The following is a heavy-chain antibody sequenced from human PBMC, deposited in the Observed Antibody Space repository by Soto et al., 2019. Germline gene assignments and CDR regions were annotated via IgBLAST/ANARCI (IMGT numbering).Heavy chain of an antibody. CDR1: GFTFSSYA. CDR2: MSYDGSNK. D-gene: IGHD6-19*01. Sequence: QVQLVESGGGVVQPGRSLRLSCAASGFTFSSYAMHWVRQAPGKGLEWVAVMSYDGSNKYYADSVKGRFTISRDNSKNTXXLQMNSLRAEDTAVYYCARDKSPYSSGWHNRHFAYWGQGTLVTVSS. CDR3: ARDKSPYSSGWHNRHFAY. V-gene: IGHV3-30-3*01. J-gene: IGHJ4*02.